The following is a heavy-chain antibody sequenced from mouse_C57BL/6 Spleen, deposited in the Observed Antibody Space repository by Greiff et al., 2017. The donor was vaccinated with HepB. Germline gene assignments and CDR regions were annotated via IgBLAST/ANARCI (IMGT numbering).Heavy chain of an antibody. CDR3: ASNYYGSSPYFDY. V-gene: IGHV5-17*01. J-gene: IGHJ2*01. Sequence: EVKLMESGGGLVKPGGSLKLSCAASGFPFSDYGMHWVRQAPEKGLEWVAYISSGSSTIYYADTVKGRFTISRDNAKNTLFLQMTSLRSEDTAMYYWASNYYGSSPYFDYRGKGTTLTVSS. CDR2: ISSGSSTI. D-gene: IGHD1-1*01. CDR1: GFPFSDYG.